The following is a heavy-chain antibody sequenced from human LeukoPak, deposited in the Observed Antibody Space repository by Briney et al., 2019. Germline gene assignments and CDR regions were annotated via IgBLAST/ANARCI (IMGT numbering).Heavy chain of an antibody. V-gene: IGHV4-39*01. J-gene: IGHJ3*02. CDR2: IYYSGST. Sequence: PSETLSLTCTVSGGSISSSSYYWGWIRQPPGKGLEWIGSIYYSGSTYYNPSLKSRVTISVDTSKNQFSLKLSSVTAADTAVCYCAEGGYYYDSSGSRGDAFDIWGQGTMVTVSS. CDR1: GGSISSSSYY. CDR3: AEGGYYYDSSGSRGDAFDI. D-gene: IGHD3-22*01.